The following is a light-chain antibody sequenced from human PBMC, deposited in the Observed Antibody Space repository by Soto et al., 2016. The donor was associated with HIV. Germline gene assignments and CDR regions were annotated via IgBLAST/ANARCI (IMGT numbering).Light chain of an antibody. CDR3: QQYQTEEGT. CDR2: KVS. Sequence: DIQMTQSPSTLSASVGDRVTITCRASQSISSWVAWYQQKPGKAPNLLIYKVSNLESGVPSRFSGGGSGTEFTLTISSLQPDDFATYYCQQYQTEEGTFGQGTTVEIK. V-gene: IGKV1-5*03. CDR1: QSISSW. J-gene: IGKJ1*01.